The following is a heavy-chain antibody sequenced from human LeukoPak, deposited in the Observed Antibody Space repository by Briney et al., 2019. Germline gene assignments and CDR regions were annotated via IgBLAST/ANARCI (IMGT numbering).Heavy chain of an antibody. J-gene: IGHJ6*04. CDR2: IGSSSSYI. D-gene: IGHD3-10*02. CDR3: AELGITMIGGV. V-gene: IGHV3-21*01. Sequence: GGSLRLSCAASGFTFSIYSMNWVRQAPGKGLEWVSSIGSSSSYIYYADSVKGRFTISRDNAKNSLYLQMNTLRAEDTAVYYCAELGITMIGGVWGKGTTVTISS. CDR1: GFTFSIYS.